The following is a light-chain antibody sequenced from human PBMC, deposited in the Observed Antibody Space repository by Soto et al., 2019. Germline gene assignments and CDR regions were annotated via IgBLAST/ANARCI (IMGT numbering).Light chain of an antibody. CDR3: SAWDDSLNRPV. Sequence: QAVVTQAPSASGAPGQRVTMSCSGSRSNIGTNTVNWYQQRPGMPPKFLIYDNYRRPSGVPDRFSGSQSGTSASLAINGLQSEDEAYYYRSAWDDSLNRPVFGGGTQLTVL. J-gene: IGLJ2*01. CDR1: RSNIGTNT. V-gene: IGLV1-44*01. CDR2: DNY.